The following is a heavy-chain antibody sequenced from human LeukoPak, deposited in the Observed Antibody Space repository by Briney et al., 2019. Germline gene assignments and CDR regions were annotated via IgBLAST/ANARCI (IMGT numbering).Heavy chain of an antibody. Sequence: GGSLRLSCAATGFTFSNYGMHWFRQAPGKGLEGLAVIWYDGSNESYADSVKGRFTISRDNSKNTQYLQMNSLRAEDTAVYYCARDGTTPDSLLDYWGQGTLVSVSS. J-gene: IGHJ4*02. CDR2: IWYDGSNE. V-gene: IGHV3-33*01. CDR3: ARDGTTPDSLLDY. D-gene: IGHD1/OR15-1a*01. CDR1: GFTFSNYG.